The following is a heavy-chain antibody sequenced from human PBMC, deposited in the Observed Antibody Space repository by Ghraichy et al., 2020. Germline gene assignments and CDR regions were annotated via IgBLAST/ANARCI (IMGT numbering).Heavy chain of an antibody. V-gene: IGHV3-7*03. J-gene: IGHJ4*02. CDR2: IKQDGSEK. CDR3: AREGRTRITLVRGVDYFDY. Sequence: GGSLRLSCAASGFTFSTYWMSWVRQAPGKGLEWVANIKQDGSEKYYVDSVKGRFTISRDNAKNSLYLQMNSLRAEDTAVYYCAREGRTRITLVRGVDYFDYWGQGTLVTVYS. CDR1: GFTFSTYW. D-gene: IGHD3-10*01.